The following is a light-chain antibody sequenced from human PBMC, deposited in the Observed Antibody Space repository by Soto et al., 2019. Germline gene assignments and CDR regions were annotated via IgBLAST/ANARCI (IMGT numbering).Light chain of an antibody. CDR2: DVT. Sequence: QSALTQPRSVSGSPGQSVTLSCTGTDSDVGGYHYVSWYQQHPGKAPKLMIYDVTKRPSGVPDRFSGSKSGNTASLTISGLQADDEADYYCCSYAGSYTWVFGGGTKLTVL. CDR3: CSYAGSYTWV. CDR1: DSDVGGYHY. J-gene: IGLJ3*02. V-gene: IGLV2-11*01.